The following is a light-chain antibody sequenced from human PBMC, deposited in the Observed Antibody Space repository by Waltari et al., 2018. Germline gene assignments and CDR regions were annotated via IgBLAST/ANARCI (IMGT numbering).Light chain of an antibody. J-gene: IGLJ3*02. CDR1: SGPSTNV. Sequence: QLVLTQSPSASAPLGASVKLTCTLSSGPSTNVVARLQQQPEKGPRFLMKVNSDGSHTKGDESPDRFSGSSSGAERYLTISSLQSEDEADYYCQTGGHGTWVFGGGTKLTVL. CDR2: VNSDGSH. V-gene: IGLV4-69*01. CDR3: QTGGHGTWV.